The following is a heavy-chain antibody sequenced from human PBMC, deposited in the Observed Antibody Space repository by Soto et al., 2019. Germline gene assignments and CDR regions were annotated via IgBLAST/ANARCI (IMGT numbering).Heavy chain of an antibody. Sequence: PGGSLRLSCAASGFTFSSYAMSWVRQAPGKGLEWVSAISGSGGSTYYADSVKGRFTISRDNSKNTLYLQTNSLRAEDTAVYYCAKGTARGAYYYDSSGPPADCWGQGTLVTVSS. V-gene: IGHV3-23*01. CDR1: GFTFSSYA. CDR3: AKGTARGAYYYDSSGPPADC. J-gene: IGHJ4*02. CDR2: ISGSGGST. D-gene: IGHD3-22*01.